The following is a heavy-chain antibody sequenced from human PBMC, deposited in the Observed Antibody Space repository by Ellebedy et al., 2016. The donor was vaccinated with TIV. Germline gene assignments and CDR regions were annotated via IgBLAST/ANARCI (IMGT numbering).Heavy chain of an antibody. CDR1: GFSFSDYF. Sequence: GESLKISCTASGFSFSDYFMSWVRQAPGKGLEWVSGIVGSGGSRYADSVKGRFTISRDNSKISLYLQMNSLTAEDTAVYYCASGAYDIWGQGTMVTVSS. CDR3: ASGAYDI. CDR2: IVGSGGS. J-gene: IGHJ3*02. V-gene: IGHV3-69-1*01.